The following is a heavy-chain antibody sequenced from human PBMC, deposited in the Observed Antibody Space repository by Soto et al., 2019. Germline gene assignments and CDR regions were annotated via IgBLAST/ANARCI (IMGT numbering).Heavy chain of an antibody. J-gene: IGHJ5*02. D-gene: IGHD2-2*02. CDR3: ARESVPAALRPAWFDP. Sequence: QVQLVQSGAEVKKPGSSVKVSCKASGGTFSSYTISWVRQAPGQGLEWMGRIIPILGIANYAQKFQGRVTITADKSTSTAYMELSSLRSEDTAVYYCARESVPAALRPAWFDPWGQGTLVTVSS. CDR1: GGTFSSYT. V-gene: IGHV1-69*02. CDR2: IIPILGIA.